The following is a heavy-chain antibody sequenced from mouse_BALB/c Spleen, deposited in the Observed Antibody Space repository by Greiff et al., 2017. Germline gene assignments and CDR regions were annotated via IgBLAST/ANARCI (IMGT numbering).Heavy chain of an antibody. CDR2: IYPGNSDT. V-gene: IGHV1-5*01. CDR3: SRHYYYGTRYFDV. CDR1: GYTFTSYW. Sequence: VQLKESGTVLARPGASVKMSCKASGYTFTSYWMHWVKQRPGQGLEWIGAIYPGNSDTSYNQKFKGKAKLTAVTSTSTAYMELSSLTNEDSAVYYCSRHYYYGTRYFDVGGAGTTVTVSS. J-gene: IGHJ1*01. D-gene: IGHD1-1*01.